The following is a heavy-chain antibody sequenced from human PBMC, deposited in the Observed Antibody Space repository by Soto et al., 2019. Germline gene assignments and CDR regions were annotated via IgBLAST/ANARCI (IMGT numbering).Heavy chain of an antibody. D-gene: IGHD3-22*01. CDR1: GYTFTSYD. CDR2: MNPNSGNT. CDR3: VRGWHYYDCSGHYGMDV. J-gene: IGHJ6*02. Sequence: QVQLVQSGAEVKKPGASVKVSCKASGYTFTSYDINWVRQATGQGLEWMGWMNPNSGNTGYAQKLQGRATMTRNTAXGXXYMELSRLRCEDTAVYYCVRGWHYYDCSGHYGMDVWGQGTTVTVSS. V-gene: IGHV1-8*01.